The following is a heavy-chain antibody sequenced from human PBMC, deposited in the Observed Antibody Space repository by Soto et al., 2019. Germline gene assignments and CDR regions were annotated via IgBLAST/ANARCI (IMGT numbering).Heavy chain of an antibody. J-gene: IGHJ4*02. CDR2: IYDGGTT. CDR3: ARDKITGLFDY. D-gene: IGHD2-8*02. V-gene: IGHV4-30-4*01. CDR1: GGSISSNDYC. Sequence: SETLSLTCTVSGGSISSNDYCWSWIRQPPDRGLEWIGHIYDGGTTYSNPSLKSRITISVDTSKTQFSLKMNSVSAADTAVYYCARDKITGLFDYWGQGTLVTISS.